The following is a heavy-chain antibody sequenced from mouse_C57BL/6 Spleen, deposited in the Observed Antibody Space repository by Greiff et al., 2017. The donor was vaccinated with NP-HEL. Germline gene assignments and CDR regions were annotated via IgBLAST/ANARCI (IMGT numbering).Heavy chain of an antibody. CDR1: GYTFTSYW. J-gene: IGHJ3*01. CDR3: ARSELLRQGFAY. CDR2: IHPNSGST. D-gene: IGHD1-2*01. Sequence: QVQLQQPGAELVKPGASVKLSCKASGYTFTSYWMHWVKQRPGQGLEWIGMIHPNSGSTNYNEKFKSKATLTVDTSSSTAYMQLSSLTSEDSAVYYCARSELLRQGFAYWGQGTLVTVSA. V-gene: IGHV1-64*01.